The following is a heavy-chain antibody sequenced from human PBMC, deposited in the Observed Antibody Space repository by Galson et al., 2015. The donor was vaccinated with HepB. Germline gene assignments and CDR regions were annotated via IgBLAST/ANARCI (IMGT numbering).Heavy chain of an antibody. V-gene: IGHV3-30*04. CDR2: ISGETNYT. Sequence: SLRLSCATSGFTFSTYTLHWVRQSPARGLEWIAVISGETNYTFYADSVKGRFSISRDNSRNMFSLQMDRLRPEDTAIYYCRAVKIFDLWGQGTLVTVSS. CDR3: RAVKIFDL. D-gene: IGHD4-17*01. J-gene: IGHJ4*02. CDR1: GFTFSTYT.